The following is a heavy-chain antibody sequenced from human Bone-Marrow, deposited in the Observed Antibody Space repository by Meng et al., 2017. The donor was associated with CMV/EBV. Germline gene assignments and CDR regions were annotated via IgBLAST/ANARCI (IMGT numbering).Heavy chain of an antibody. Sequence: ASVKVSCKASGYTFTSYDINWVRQAPGQGLEWMGWINPNSGGTNYAQKFQGRVTMTRDTSISTAYMELSRLRSDDTAVYYCARAKDPTTIFGVVTTYGYWGQGTLVTVSS. CDR3: ARAKDPTTIFGVVTTYGY. CDR2: INPNSGGT. J-gene: IGHJ4*02. V-gene: IGHV1-2*02. D-gene: IGHD3-3*01. CDR1: GYTFTSYD.